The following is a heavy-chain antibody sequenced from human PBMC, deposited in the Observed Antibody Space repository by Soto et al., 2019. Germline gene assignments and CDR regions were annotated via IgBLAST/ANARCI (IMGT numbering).Heavy chain of an antibody. V-gene: IGHV5-51*01. J-gene: IGHJ4*02. CDR2: IYPGDSDA. CDR1: GYSFTDYW. Sequence: GESLKISCKSSGYSFTDYWIGWVRQMPGKGLEWMGIIYPGDSDARYSPSFQGQVTISVDTSINTAFLRWNSLTASDTAMYYCARQADYNILTGYFYYFDYWGQGALVTVSS. CDR3: ARQADYNILTGYFYYFDY. D-gene: IGHD3-9*01.